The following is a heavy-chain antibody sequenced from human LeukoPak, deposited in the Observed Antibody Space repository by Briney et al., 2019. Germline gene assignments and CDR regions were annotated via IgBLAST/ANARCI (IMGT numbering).Heavy chain of an antibody. CDR2: INSDGSST. V-gene: IGHV3-74*01. Sequence: GGSLRLSCAASGFTFSSYWMHWVRQAPGKGLGWVSRINSDGSSTNYADSVKGRFTISRDNAKNTLYLQMNSLRAEDTAVYYCARDRIVGARDLFDYWGQGTLVTVSS. CDR3: ARDRIVGARDLFDY. J-gene: IGHJ4*02. D-gene: IGHD1-26*01. CDR1: GFTFSSYW.